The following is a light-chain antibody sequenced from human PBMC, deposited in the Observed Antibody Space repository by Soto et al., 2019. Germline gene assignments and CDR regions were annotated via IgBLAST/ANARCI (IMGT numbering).Light chain of an antibody. CDR2: EVS. J-gene: IGLJ1*01. CDR1: SSDVGAYNL. CDR3: ASLTTTNFV. Sequence: QSALTQPASVSGSPGQSITISCTGTSSDVGAYNLVSWYQHHPDKAPKLTISEVSNRPSGVSDRFSGSKSGNTASLTISGLQAEDEADYYCASLTTTNFVFGTGTKVTVL. V-gene: IGLV2-14*01.